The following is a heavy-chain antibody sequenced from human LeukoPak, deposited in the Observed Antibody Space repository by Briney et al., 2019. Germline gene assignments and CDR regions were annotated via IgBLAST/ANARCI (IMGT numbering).Heavy chain of an antibody. J-gene: IGHJ4*02. V-gene: IGHV3-74*01. Sequence: GGSLRLSCAASGFTVSNSWMFWVRQAPGKGLMYVSEINNDGNRIRYVDSVKGRFSISRDGAKNTLFLQMNSLRDDDTAMYYCARGGLPGGFDYWGQGILVTVSS. CDR3: ARGGLPGGFDY. CDR1: GFTVSNSW. CDR2: INNDGNRI. D-gene: IGHD7-27*01.